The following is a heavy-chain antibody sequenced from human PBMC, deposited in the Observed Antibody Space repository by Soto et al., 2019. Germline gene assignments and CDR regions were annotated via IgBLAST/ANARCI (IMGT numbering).Heavy chain of an antibody. D-gene: IGHD6-19*01. CDR1: GGSFSGYY. CDR3: ARGRYSSFFGPFWDFDY. Sequence: SETLSLTCAVYGGSFSGYYWSWIRQPPGKGLEWIGEINHSGSTYYNPSLESRVTISVDTSKNQFSLKLSSVTAADTAVYYCARGRYSSFFGPFWDFDYWGQGTLVTVSS. J-gene: IGHJ4*02. CDR2: INHSGST. V-gene: IGHV4-34*01.